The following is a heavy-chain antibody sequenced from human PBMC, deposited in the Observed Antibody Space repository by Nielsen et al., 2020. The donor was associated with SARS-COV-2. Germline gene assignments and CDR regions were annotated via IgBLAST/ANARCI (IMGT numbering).Heavy chain of an antibody. CDR2: IYYSGST. CDR3: ARAVTLRYFDWLLNWFDP. D-gene: IGHD3-9*01. Sequence: SETLSLTCTVSGYSISSDYYWSWIRQPPGKGLEWIGYIYYSGSTYYNPSLKSRVTISVDTSKNQFSLKLSSVTASDTAVYYCARAVTLRYFDWLLNWFDPWGQGTLVTVSS. J-gene: IGHJ5*02. CDR1: GYSISSDYY. V-gene: IGHV4-30-4*01.